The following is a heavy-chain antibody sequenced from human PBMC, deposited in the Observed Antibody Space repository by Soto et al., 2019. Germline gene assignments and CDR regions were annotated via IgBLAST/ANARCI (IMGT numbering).Heavy chain of an antibody. CDR3: AKAYYDSSGYYFIDY. V-gene: IGHV3-30*18. J-gene: IGHJ4*02. Sequence: PGGSLRLSCAASGFTFSTYGMHWVRQAPGKGLEWVAVISYDGTNKYYADSVKGRFTISRDNSKNTLYLQMSSLRAEDTAVYYCAKAYYDSSGYYFIDYWGQGTPVTVSS. D-gene: IGHD3-22*01. CDR1: GFTFSTYG. CDR2: ISYDGTNK.